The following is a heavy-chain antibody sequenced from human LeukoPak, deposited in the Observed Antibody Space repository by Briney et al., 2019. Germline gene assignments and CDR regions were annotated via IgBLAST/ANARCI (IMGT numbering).Heavy chain of an antibody. CDR1: GASFSGYY. V-gene: IGHV4-34*01. Sequence: SETLSLTCAVYGASFSGYYWSWVRQHPGKGLEWVGEIIHSGSANYNPFLKSRVTISVDTSKNQFSLKLSSVTAADTAVYYCARGEIGYDYVWGSYRPRHYFDYWGQGTLVTVSS. CDR3: ARGEIGYDYVWGSYRPRHYFDY. J-gene: IGHJ4*02. CDR2: IIHSGSA. D-gene: IGHD3-16*02.